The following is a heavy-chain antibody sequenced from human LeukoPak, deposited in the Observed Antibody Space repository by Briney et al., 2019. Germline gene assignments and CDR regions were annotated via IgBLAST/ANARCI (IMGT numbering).Heavy chain of an antibody. CDR2: IRYDGTNK. D-gene: IGHD6-19*01. CDR1: GIIFSSYG. V-gene: IGHV3-30*02. J-gene: IGHJ4*02. CDR3: AKVGSGWYGVDY. Sequence: GGSLRLSCAVSGIIFSSYGIHWVRQAPGKGLEWVAFIRYDGTNKYYADSVKGRFTISRDNSKNTLYLQMNSLRAEDTAVYYCAKVGSGWYGVDYWGQGTLLTVSS.